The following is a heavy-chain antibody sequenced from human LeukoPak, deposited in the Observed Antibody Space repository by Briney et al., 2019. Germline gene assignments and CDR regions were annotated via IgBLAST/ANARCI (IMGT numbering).Heavy chain of an antibody. Sequence: SETLSLTCTVTGGSISGYYWIWIRQPAGKGLEWIGRIYPSGSTNYNSSLKSRVTMSVDTSKNQFPLKLSSVTAADTAVYYCARFSAMAPWYMDVWGKGTTVTVSS. CDR1: GGSISGYY. CDR3: ARFSAMAPWYMDV. CDR2: IYPSGST. D-gene: IGHD5-18*01. V-gene: IGHV4-4*07. J-gene: IGHJ6*03.